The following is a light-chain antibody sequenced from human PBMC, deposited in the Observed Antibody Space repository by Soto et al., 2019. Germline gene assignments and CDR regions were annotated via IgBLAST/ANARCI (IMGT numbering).Light chain of an antibody. CDR3: QQRSNWLT. CDR2: DAS. J-gene: IGKJ4*01. CDR1: QSLSSY. V-gene: IGKV3-11*01. Sequence: EIVLTQSPATLSLSPGERATLSCRASQSLSSYLAWYQQKPGQAPRLLIYDASNRATGIPDRFSGSGSGTDFTLTISSLEPEDFAVYYCQQRSNWLTFGGGTRVETK.